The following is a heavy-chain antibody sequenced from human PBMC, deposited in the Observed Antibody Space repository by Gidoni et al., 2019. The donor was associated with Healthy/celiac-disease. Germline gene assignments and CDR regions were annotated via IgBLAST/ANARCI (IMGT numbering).Heavy chain of an antibody. J-gene: IGHJ5*02. CDR3: ARSGRPGKFATTPGFDP. V-gene: IGHV1-2*02. CDR2: INPNSGGT. D-gene: IGHD2-15*01. Sequence: QVQLVQSGAEVKKPGASVKVSCKASGYTFTGYYMHWVRQAPGQGLEWMGWINPNSGGTNYAQKFQGRVTMTRDTSISTAYMELSRLRSDDTAVYYCARSGRPGKFATTPGFDPWGQGTLVTVSS. CDR1: GYTFTGYY.